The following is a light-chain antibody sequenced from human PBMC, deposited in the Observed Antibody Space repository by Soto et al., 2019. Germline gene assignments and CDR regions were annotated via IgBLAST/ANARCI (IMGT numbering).Light chain of an antibody. CDR2: EVS. CDR1: SSDVGGYNY. Sequence: QSALTQPASVSGSPGQSITISCNGTSSDVGGYNYVSWYQQHPGKAPKLMIYEVSNRPSGVSNRFSGSKSGNTASLTISGLQAEDEADYYCSSYTSSSTLDVFGTGTKLTVL. CDR3: SSYTSSSTLDV. J-gene: IGLJ1*01. V-gene: IGLV2-14*01.